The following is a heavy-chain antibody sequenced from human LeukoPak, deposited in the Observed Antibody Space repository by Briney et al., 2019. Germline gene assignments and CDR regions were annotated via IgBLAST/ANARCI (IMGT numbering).Heavy chain of an antibody. CDR1: GFTFSSYS. CDR2: ISSSSSYI. J-gene: IGHJ4*02. Sequence: PGGSLRLSCAASGFTFSSYSMNWVRQAPGKGLEWVSSISSSSSYIYYADSVKGRFTISRDNAKNSLYLQMNSLRAEDTAVYYCAGGYYGSGSYYNRLDYWGQGTLVTVSS. D-gene: IGHD3-10*01. CDR3: AGGYYGSGSYYNRLDY. V-gene: IGHV3-21*01.